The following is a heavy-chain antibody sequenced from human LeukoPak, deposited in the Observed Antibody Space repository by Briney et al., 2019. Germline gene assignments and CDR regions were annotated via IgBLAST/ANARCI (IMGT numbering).Heavy chain of an antibody. J-gene: IGHJ4*02. CDR3: AKGTYSSSPIDY. CDR1: GFTFSSCA. CDR2: ISVSGGST. D-gene: IGHD6-6*01. V-gene: IGHV3-23*01. Sequence: GESLRLSCAASGFTFSSCAMSWVRQAPGNGMEWVSAISVSGGSTYYAGSVKGRFTISRDNSKNTQFLQMNSLLAEDTAVYYCAKGTYSSSPIDYWGQGTLVTVSS.